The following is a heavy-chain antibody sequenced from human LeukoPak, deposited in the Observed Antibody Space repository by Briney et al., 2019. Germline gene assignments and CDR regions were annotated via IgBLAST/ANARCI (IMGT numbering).Heavy chain of an antibody. V-gene: IGHV1-46*01. CDR2: INPSGSST. CDR1: GYTFTSYY. D-gene: IGHD2-15*01. CDR3: ARVVVVVAASWFDP. Sequence: ASVKVSCKTSGYTFTSYYMHWVRQAPGQGLEWMGIINPSGSSTIYAQNFQGRVTMTRDMSTSTAYMELSSLRSEDTAVYYCARVVVVVAASWFDPWGQGTLVTVSS. J-gene: IGHJ5*02.